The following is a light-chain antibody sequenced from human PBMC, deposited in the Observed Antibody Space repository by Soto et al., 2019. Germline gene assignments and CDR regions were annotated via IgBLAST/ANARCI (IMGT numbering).Light chain of an antibody. CDR1: QSVSSTY. J-gene: IGKJ2*01. V-gene: IGKV3-20*01. CDR2: GVS. Sequence: EIVLTQSPGTLSLSPGERATLSCRASQSVSSTYLAWYQQKLGQAPRLLIYGVSSRATGIPDRFSVSGSGADFTLTISRLQTEYFAVYYYQPYGTSPTAFGKGTKLEIK. CDR3: QPYGTSPTA.